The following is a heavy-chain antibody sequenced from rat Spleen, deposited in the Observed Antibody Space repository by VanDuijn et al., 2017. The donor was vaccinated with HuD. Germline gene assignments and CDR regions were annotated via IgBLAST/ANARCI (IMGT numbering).Heavy chain of an antibody. D-gene: IGHD3-4*01. CDR2: FSYDGSST. CDR1: GFTFSDYY. J-gene: IGHJ1*01. Sequence: EVELVESGGGLVQPGRSMKLSCAASGFTFSDYYMAWVRQAPTKGLEWVASFSYDGSSTYYRDSVKGRFTISRDNAKSTLYLQMYSLRSEDTATYYCARHPQLGTYWYFDFWGPGTMVTVSS. CDR3: ARHPQLGTYWYFDF. V-gene: IGHV5-22*01.